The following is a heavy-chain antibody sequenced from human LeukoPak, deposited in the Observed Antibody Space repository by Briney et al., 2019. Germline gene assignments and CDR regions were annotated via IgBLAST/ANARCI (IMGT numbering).Heavy chain of an antibody. J-gene: IGHJ4*02. D-gene: IGHD3-3*01. CDR2: IYHSGNT. CDR3: ARGRGFWSGYYYFEN. CDR1: GGSVNSVSYY. Sequence: SETLSLTCTVSGGSVNSVSYYWAWIRPPPGKGLEWIGCIYHSGNTYYSSSLKSRVTTSLEKSKSQLSLKRTPVTAADTAVYYCARGRGFWSGYYYFENWGEGSLVTVSS. V-gene: IGHV4-39*07.